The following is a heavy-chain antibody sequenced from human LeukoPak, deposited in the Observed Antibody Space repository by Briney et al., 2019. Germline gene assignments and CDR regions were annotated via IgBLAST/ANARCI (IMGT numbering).Heavy chain of an antibody. CDR2: IYYSGST. D-gene: IGHD6-13*01. J-gene: IGHJ4*02. CDR3: ARSDSSSWSYFDY. CDR1: GGSISSYY. V-gene: IGHV4-59*01. Sequence: PSETLSLTCTVSGGSISSYYWSWIRQPPGKGLEWIGYIYYSGSTNYNPSLKSRVTISVDTSKNQFSLKLSSVTAADTAVYYCARSDSSSWSYFDYWGQGTLVTVSS.